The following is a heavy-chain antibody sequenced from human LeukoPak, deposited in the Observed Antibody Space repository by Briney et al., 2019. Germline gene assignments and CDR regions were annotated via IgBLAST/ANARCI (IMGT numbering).Heavy chain of an antibody. D-gene: IGHD3-22*01. V-gene: IGHV3-7*01. CDR2: IKQDGSEK. CDR3: ASDSYYYDSSGYPSDAFDI. CDR1: GFTFSSYW. J-gene: IGHJ3*02. Sequence: PGGSLRLSCAGSGFTFSSYWMSWVRQAPGKGLEWVANIKQDGSEKYYVDSVKGRFTISRDNAKNSLYLQMNSLRAEDTAVYYCASDSYYYDSSGYPSDAFDIWGQGTMVTVSS.